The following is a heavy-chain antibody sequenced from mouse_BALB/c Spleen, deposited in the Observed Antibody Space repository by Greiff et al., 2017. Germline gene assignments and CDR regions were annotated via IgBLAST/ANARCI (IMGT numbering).Heavy chain of an antibody. Sequence: VQLQQSGPELVKPGASVKISCKASGYTFTSYTMHWVKQRPGQGLEWIGYINPSSGYTEYNQKFKDKTTLTADKSSSTAYMQLSSLTSEDSAVYYCARFPTVVAGDYAMDYWGQGTSVTVSS. CDR3: ARFPTVVAGDYAMDY. V-gene: IGHV1-4*02. CDR2: INPSSGYT. D-gene: IGHD1-1*01. J-gene: IGHJ4*01. CDR1: GYTFTSYT.